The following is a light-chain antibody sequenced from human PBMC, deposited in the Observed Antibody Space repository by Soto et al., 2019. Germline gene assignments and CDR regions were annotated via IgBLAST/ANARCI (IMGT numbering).Light chain of an antibody. V-gene: IGKV1-5*03. CDR3: QHYDTYSPMGT. Sequence: DIQLAQSPSTLSASVGDRLIITCRATQSINWLAWYQQKPGKAPKLLIFEASRLESGVPSRFSGSGSGTEFTLTISCLQPDDVGTYYCQHYDTYSPMGTFGQGTKVDVK. J-gene: IGKJ1*01. CDR2: EAS. CDR1: QSINW.